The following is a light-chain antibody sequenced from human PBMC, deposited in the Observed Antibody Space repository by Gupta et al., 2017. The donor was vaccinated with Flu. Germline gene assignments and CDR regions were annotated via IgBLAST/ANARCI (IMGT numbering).Light chain of an antibody. Sequence: TTLSVSPGERATLSCRTSQSVGSKFAWYQQKPGQAPRLLIYGASTRDTGVPARFSSSGSGTEXTLTISXLQSEDIAVYYCQQYNDWFLYTFGXGTKLEIK. CDR3: QQYNDWFLYT. CDR2: GAS. J-gene: IGKJ2*01. V-gene: IGKV3-15*01. CDR1: QSVGSK.